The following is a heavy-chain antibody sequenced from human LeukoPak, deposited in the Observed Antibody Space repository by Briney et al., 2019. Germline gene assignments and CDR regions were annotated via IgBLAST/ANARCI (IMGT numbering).Heavy chain of an antibody. Sequence: SETLPLTCAVYGGPFSGYYWSWIRQPPGKGLEWIGEINHSGSTNYNPSLKSRVTISVDTSKNQFSLKLSSVTAADTAVYYCARLGLGAHWGQGTLVTVSS. CDR2: INHSGST. D-gene: IGHD1-26*01. CDR3: ARLGLGAH. V-gene: IGHV4-34*01. CDR1: GGPFSGYY. J-gene: IGHJ4*02.